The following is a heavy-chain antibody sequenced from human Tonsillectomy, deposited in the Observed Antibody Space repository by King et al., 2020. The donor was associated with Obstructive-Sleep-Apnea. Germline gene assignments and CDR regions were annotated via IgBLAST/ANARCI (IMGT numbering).Heavy chain of an antibody. CDR1: GYSFTIYW. Sequence: VQLVESGAEVKKPGESLRISCVGSGYSFTIYWITLVRQMPGKGLEGMGVIDRSAAYPNSSPSFQGYGTISADKSVSTAYLQWSSLKASDTAMYYCARLNYDSSGYYRLFDYWGQGTLVTVSS. V-gene: IGHV5-10-1*01. CDR2: IDRSAAYP. CDR3: ARLNYDSSGYYRLFDY. D-gene: IGHD3-22*01. J-gene: IGHJ4*02.